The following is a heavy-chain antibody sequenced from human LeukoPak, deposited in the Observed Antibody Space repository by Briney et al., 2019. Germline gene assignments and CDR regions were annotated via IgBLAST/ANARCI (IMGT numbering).Heavy chain of an antibody. CDR2: ISAYNGNT. V-gene: IGHV1-18*01. CDR3: ATGLPSSSWSLDAFDI. Sequence: ASVKVSCKASGYTFTSYGISWVRQAPGQGLEWMGWISAYNGNTNYAQKLQGRVTMTTGTSTSTAYMELSSLRSEDTAVYYCATGLPSSSWSLDAFDIWGQGTMVTVSS. J-gene: IGHJ3*02. D-gene: IGHD6-13*01. CDR1: GYTFTSYG.